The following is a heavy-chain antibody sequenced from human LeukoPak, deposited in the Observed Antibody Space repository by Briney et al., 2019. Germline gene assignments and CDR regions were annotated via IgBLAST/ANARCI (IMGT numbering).Heavy chain of an antibody. CDR1: GYTLTSYG. D-gene: IGHD6-13*01. CDR3: ARDPAAGKKAPPMDV. V-gene: IGHV1-18*01. Sequence: ASVKASCKASGYTLTSYGISWVRQAPGQGLEWMGWISAYNGYTHFAQKLQGRVTMTTDTSTSTAYMELRSLRSDDTAVYYCARDPAAGKKAPPMDVWGKGTTVTISS. J-gene: IGHJ6*03. CDR2: ISAYNGYT.